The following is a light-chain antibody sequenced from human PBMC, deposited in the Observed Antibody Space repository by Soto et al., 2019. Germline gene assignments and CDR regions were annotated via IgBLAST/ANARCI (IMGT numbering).Light chain of an antibody. CDR1: QSVSSSY. CDR3: QQYGSSPST. J-gene: IGKJ1*01. CDR2: VAF. Sequence: EIVLTQSPGTLSLSPGERASLSCRASQSVSSSYFAWYHQKPGQASMFLIYVAFSRDPCIPDRLRGSGSGTAFTLTISRLEAEDFTVYYFQQYGSSPSTFIQGTKVEIK. V-gene: IGKV3-20*01.